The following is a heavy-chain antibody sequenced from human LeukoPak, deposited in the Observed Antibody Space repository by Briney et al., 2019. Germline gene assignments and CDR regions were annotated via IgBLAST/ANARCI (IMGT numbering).Heavy chain of an antibody. D-gene: IGHD3-22*01. V-gene: IGHV3-30-3*01. CDR3: ARDYDTSGSYFDFFDY. J-gene: IGHJ4*02. CDR1: GFTFSTYA. Sequence: GGSLRLSCAASGFTFSTYAVHWVRQAPGKGLEWVAVISYDGSKRYYADSVKGRFTISRDNSKNAFLQMNSLRAEDTAVYYCARDYDTSGSYFDFFDYWGQGTLVTVSS. CDR2: ISYDGSKR.